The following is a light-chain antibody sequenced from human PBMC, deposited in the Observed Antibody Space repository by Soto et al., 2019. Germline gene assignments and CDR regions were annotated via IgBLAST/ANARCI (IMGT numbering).Light chain of an antibody. CDR1: QTMRSSH. J-gene: IGKJ5*01. V-gene: IGKV3-20*01. Sequence: IGLWQAPGTLSLSQGDRATLSCRASQTMRSSHLAWYQQKPGQAPRLLIYDASSRATGIPDRFSGSGSGTDFTLTISRLEPEDFAVYYCQQYGYSGAFGQGTRLEI. CDR3: QQYGYSGA. CDR2: DAS.